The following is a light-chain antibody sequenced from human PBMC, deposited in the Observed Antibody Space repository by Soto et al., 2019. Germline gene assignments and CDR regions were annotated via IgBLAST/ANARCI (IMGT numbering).Light chain of an antibody. CDR1: QTVSSNY. Sequence: EIILTQSPDTLSLSPGERATLSCRASQTVSSNYLAWCQQRPGQAPRLLIYGASTRAAGIPDRFSGSGSGTDFTLTISGLQSEDFAVYYCQQYNSWPITFGQGTRLEI. J-gene: IGKJ5*01. CDR2: GAS. V-gene: IGKV3-20*01. CDR3: QQYNSWPIT.